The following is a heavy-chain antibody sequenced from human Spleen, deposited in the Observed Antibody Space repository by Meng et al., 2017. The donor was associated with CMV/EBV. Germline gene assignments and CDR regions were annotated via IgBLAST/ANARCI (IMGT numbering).Heavy chain of an antibody. J-gene: IGHJ4*02. CDR3: ARACSSGWYGIDY. V-gene: IGHV1-2*02. CDR1: GYTFSDYN. D-gene: IGHD6-19*01. Sequence: SGYTFSDYNIHWVRQAPGQGLEWMGWINPKSGGTNYAQKFRDTVTMIRDTSISTGYMELSRLTSGDTAVYYCARACSSGWYGIDYWGQGTLVTVSS. CDR2: INPKSGGT.